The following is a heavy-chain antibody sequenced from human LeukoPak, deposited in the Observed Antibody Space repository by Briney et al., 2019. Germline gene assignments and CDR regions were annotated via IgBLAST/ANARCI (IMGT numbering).Heavy chain of an antibody. J-gene: IGHJ4*02. Sequence: SETLSLTCAVYGGSSSGYYWSWIRQPPGKGLEWIGEINHSGSTNYNPSLKSRVTISVDTSKNQFSLKLSAVTAADTAVYYCATPGVGGAVDYWGQGTLVTVSS. D-gene: IGHD3-10*01. CDR2: INHSGST. CDR1: GGSSSGYY. CDR3: ATPGVGGAVDY. V-gene: IGHV4-34*01.